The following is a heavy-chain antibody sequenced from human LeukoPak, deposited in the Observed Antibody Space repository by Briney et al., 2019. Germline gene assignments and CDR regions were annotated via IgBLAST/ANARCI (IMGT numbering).Heavy chain of an antibody. D-gene: IGHD6-13*01. CDR1: GFTFSRYE. J-gene: IGHJ4*02. CDR3: ARDLGYITSWPRCFYY. Sequence: GGSLRLSCAASGFTFSRYEMKGVRQPPGKGVEGDSYISNSGSVVYYADSVKGRFNIYRDKAKNSVYVEMNSLRAEDTAIYYCARDLGYITSWPRCFYYWGQGALVTVSS. CDR2: ISNSGSVV. V-gene: IGHV3-48*03.